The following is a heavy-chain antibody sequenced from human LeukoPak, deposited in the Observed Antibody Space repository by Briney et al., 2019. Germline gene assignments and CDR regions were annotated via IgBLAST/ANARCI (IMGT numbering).Heavy chain of an antibody. Sequence: PGGSLRPSCAASGFTFSNYAMSWVRQAPGKGLECVSVISDSGGSTDYADSVKGRFTISRDNSKNTLYLQMNSLRAEDTAVYYCAGGDGDYDYFDYWGQGILVTVSS. D-gene: IGHD4-17*01. CDR3: AGGDGDYDYFDY. CDR2: ISDSGGST. CDR1: GFTFSNYA. J-gene: IGHJ4*02. V-gene: IGHV3-23*01.